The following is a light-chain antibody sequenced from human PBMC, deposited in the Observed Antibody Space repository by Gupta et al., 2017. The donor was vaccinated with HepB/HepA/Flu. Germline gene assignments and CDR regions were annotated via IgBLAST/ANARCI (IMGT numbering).Light chain of an antibody. CDR1: QSLSSSD. CDR3: HQDGNSPRT. V-gene: IGKV3-20*01. Sequence: IVLTQSPGTLSLSPGVRATLSCRASQSLSSSDLAWYQQKPGQAPRLLIYAASSRANGIPDRFGGSGSGTDFTLTISILEPEDFAVYYCHQDGNSPRTFGQGTKVEIK. CDR2: AAS. J-gene: IGKJ1*01.